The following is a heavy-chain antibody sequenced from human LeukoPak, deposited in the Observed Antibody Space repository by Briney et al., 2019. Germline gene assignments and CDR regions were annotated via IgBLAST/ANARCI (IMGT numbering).Heavy chain of an antibody. V-gene: IGHV3-66*01. CDR1: GFTVSSNY. CDR3: VRSGFGVLYYYGMDV. D-gene: IGHD3-10*01. J-gene: IGHJ6*02. Sequence: GGSLRLSCAASGFTVSSNYMSWVRQAPGKGLEWVSIIYGADSTYYSDYVKGRFTISRDNSKNALYLQMNRLRAEDTAVYYCVRSGFGVLYYYGMDVWGQGTTVTVSS. CDR2: IYGADST.